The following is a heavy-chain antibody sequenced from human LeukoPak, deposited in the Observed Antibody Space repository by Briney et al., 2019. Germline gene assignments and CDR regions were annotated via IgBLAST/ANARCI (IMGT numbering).Heavy chain of an antibody. CDR1: GFTVSNTY. V-gene: IGHV3-53*05. D-gene: IGHD3-10*01. CDR3: ARVGPLWFGELFTPLPYYYYYGMDV. CDR2: IYSGGGT. J-gene: IGHJ6*02. Sequence: PGGSLRLSCAASGFTVSNTYMSWVRQAPGKELEWVSLIYSGGGTYSADSVKGRFTISRDNSKNTLYLQMNSLRAEDTAVYYCARVGPLWFGELFTPLPYYYYYGMDVWGQGTTVTVSS.